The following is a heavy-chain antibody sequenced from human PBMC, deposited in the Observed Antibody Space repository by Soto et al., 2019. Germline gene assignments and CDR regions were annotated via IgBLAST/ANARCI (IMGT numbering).Heavy chain of an antibody. J-gene: IGHJ4*02. CDR1: GGSISSYY. V-gene: IGHV4-59*12. D-gene: IGHD2-2*01. Sequence: PSETLSLTCTVSGGSISSYYWSWIRQPPGKGLEWIGYIYYSGSTYYNPSLKSRVTISVDTSKNQFSLKLSSVTAADTAVYYCARVGYCSSTSCYVPGSFDYWGQGTLVTVSS. CDR2: IYYSGST. CDR3: ARVGYCSSTSCYVPGSFDY.